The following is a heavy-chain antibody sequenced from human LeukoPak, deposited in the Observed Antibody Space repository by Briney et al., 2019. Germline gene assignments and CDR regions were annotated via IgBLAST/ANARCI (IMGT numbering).Heavy chain of an antibody. V-gene: IGHV3-23*01. CDR2: ISGSGDRT. Sequence: GGSLRLSCVASGFTFTSYGMSWVRQAPGKRLEWVSGISGSGDRTYYAGSVKGRFTISRDNSKNIVYLRMNSLRAEDTAVYFCANSRGYGSGNLWGQGTLVTVSS. CDR1: GFTFTSYG. J-gene: IGHJ4*02. D-gene: IGHD3-10*01. CDR3: ANSRGYGSGNL.